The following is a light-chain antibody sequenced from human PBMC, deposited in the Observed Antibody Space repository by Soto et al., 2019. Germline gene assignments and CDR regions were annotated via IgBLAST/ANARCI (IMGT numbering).Light chain of an antibody. CDR2: GAS. Sequence: DIRMTQSPSSLSASVGDRFTITCRASLTTCDSLSWFQQKVGKPPTLLIYGASALQSGVPARFSGSGSGTDFTLTINNMQREDFATYYCQQTYNLPRTFGQGTKVDIK. V-gene: IGKV1-39*01. CDR1: LTTCDS. CDR3: QQTYNLPRT. J-gene: IGKJ1*01.